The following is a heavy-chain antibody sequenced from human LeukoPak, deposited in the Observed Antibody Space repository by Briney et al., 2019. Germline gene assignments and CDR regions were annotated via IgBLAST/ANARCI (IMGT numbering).Heavy chain of an antibody. J-gene: IGHJ4*02. D-gene: IGHD3-3*01. CDR3: AHSPNTYYDFWSGYYAPNFDY. CDR2: IYWNDDK. CDR1: GFSLSTSGVG. V-gene: IGHV2-5*01. Sequence: ESGPTLVKPTQTLTLTCTFSGFSLSTSGVGVGWIRQPPGKALEWLALIYWNDDKRYSPSLKSRLTITKDTSKNQVVLTMTNMDPVDTATYYCAHSPNTYYDFWSGYYAPNFDYWGQGTLVTVSS.